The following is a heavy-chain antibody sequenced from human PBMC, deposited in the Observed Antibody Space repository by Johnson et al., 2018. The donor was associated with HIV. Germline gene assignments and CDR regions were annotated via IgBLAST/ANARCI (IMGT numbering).Heavy chain of an antibody. CDR3: ARVHPAVAGNDAFDI. Sequence: QVLLLESGGGVVQPGRSLRLSCAASGFTFSSYAMHWVRQAPGKGLEWVAVISYDGSNTYYADSVKGRFTISRDNSKNTLYLQMNSLRAEDTAVYYCARVHPAVAGNDAFDIWGQGTMVTVSS. V-gene: IGHV3-30-3*01. CDR2: ISYDGSNT. D-gene: IGHD6-19*01. J-gene: IGHJ3*02. CDR1: GFTFSSYA.